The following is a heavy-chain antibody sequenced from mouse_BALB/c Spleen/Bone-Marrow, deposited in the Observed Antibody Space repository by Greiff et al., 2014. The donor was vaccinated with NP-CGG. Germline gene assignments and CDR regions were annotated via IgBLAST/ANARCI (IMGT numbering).Heavy chain of an antibody. J-gene: IGHJ2*01. D-gene: IGHD1-1*01. CDR2: INPSSGYT. CDR1: GYTFTSYT. Sequence: QVQLKQSGAELARPGASVKMSCKASGYTFTSYTMHWVKQRPGQGLEWIGYINPSSGYTNYNQKFEDKATLTADKSSSTAYMQLSSLTSEDSAVYYCAKRYYGSTFDYWGQGTTLTVSS. CDR3: AKRYYGSTFDY. V-gene: IGHV1-4*01.